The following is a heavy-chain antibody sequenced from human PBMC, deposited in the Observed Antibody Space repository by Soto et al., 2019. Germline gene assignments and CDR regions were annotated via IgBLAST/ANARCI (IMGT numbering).Heavy chain of an antibody. Sequence: SETLSLTCAVYGGSFSGYYWSWIRQPPGKGLEWIGEINHSGSTNYNPSLKSRVTISVDTSKNRFSLKLSSVTAADTAVYYCARYRGGYNFDYWGQGTLVTVSS. J-gene: IGHJ4*02. CDR1: GGSFSGYY. CDR2: INHSGST. CDR3: ARYRGGYNFDY. D-gene: IGHD5-12*01. V-gene: IGHV4-34*01.